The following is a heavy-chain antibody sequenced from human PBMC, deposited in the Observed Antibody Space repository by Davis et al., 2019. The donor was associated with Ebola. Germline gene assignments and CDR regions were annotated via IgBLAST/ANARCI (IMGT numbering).Heavy chain of an antibody. V-gene: IGHV4-39*07. CDR1: GGSISSSRFY. CDR2: IYYSGNT. CDR3: ARALGGSASLGGFDY. D-gene: IGHD2-15*01. J-gene: IGHJ4*02. Sequence: PSETLSLTCTVPGGSISSSRFYWGWIRQPPGKGLEWIGSIYYSGNTYYNPSLKSRVTISLDTSKNQFSLRLSSMTAADTAVFYCARALGGSASLGGFDYWGQGTLVTVSS.